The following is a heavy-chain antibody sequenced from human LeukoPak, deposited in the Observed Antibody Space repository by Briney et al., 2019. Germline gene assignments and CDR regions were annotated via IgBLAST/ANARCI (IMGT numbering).Heavy chain of an antibody. D-gene: IGHD6-6*01. CDR3: VVGSSSGDY. V-gene: IGHV4-39*01. CDR2: ICYSGST. Sequence: SETLSLTCTVSGGSISSSSYYWGWIRQPPGKGLEWIGSICYSGSTYYNPSLKSRVTISVDTSKNQFSLKLSSVTAADTAVYYCVVGSSSGDYWGQGTLVTVSS. J-gene: IGHJ4*02. CDR1: GGSISSSSYY.